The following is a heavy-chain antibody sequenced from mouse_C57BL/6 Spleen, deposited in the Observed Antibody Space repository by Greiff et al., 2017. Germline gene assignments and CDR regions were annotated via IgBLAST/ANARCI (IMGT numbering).Heavy chain of an antibody. Sequence: QVQLQQPGAELVRPGSSVKLSCKASGYTFTSYWMDWVKQRPGQGLEWIGNIYPSDSETHYNQKFKDKATLTVDKSSSTAYMQLRSLTSEDSAVYYCARGGYYGSSYYFDYWGQGTTLTVSS. D-gene: IGHD1-1*01. J-gene: IGHJ2*01. CDR2: IYPSDSET. CDR3: ARGGYYGSSYYFDY. CDR1: GYTFTSYW. V-gene: IGHV1-61*01.